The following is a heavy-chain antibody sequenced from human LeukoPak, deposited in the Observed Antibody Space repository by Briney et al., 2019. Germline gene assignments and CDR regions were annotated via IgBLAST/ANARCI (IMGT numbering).Heavy chain of an antibody. V-gene: IGHV3-7*01. CDR3: ARGRRTYYYDSSGYPFDY. Sequence: GGSLRLSCVASGFSFNNYWMSWFRQAPGKGLEWVGNIKTDGGEKYYVDSVRGRFTISRDNAKNSLYLQMNSLRAEDTAVYYCARGRRTYYYDSSGYPFDYWGQGTLVTVSS. D-gene: IGHD3-22*01. J-gene: IGHJ4*02. CDR2: IKTDGGEK. CDR1: GFSFNNYW.